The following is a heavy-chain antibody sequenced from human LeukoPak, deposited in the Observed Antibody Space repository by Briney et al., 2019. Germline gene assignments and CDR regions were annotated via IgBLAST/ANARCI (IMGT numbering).Heavy chain of an antibody. J-gene: IGHJ6*02. CDR3: ARHERTISGTPHNYYGMDV. Sequence: GESLKISCKGSGYIFTSYWIGWVRQMPGKGLEWMVITYPGDSDTRYSPSFQGQVTISADKSISTAYLQWSSLKASDTAMYYCARHERTISGTPHNYYGMDVWGQGTTVTVSS. V-gene: IGHV5-51*01. CDR2: TYPGDSDT. D-gene: IGHD1-20*01. CDR1: GYIFTSYW.